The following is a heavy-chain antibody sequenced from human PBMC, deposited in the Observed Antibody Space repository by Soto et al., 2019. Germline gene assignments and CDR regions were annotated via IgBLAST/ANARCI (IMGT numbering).Heavy chain of an antibody. CDR1: GFTFSDHY. Sequence: EVQLVESGGGLVQPGGSLRLSCAASGFTFSDHYMDWVRQAPGKGLEWVGRTRHKANSYTTEYAASVKGRFTISRDDSKNSLYLEMNSMKTEDTAVYYCARWGRVSFLGEGYYYGMDVWGQGTTVTVSS. J-gene: IGHJ6*02. D-gene: IGHD2-2*01. CDR2: TRHKANSYTT. V-gene: IGHV3-72*01. CDR3: ARWGRVSFLGEGYYYGMDV.